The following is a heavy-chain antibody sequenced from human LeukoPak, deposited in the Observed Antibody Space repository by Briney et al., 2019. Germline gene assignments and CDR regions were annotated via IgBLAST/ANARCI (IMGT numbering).Heavy chain of an antibody. V-gene: IGHV1-18*01. Sequence: ASVKVSCKASGYTFTSYGISWVRQAPGQGLEWMGWISGYNGNTNYAQKLQGRVTMTRDTSTSTVYMDLRSLRSEDTAVYYCASSRAGSYQVDYFDYWGQGTLVTVSS. CDR1: GYTFTSYG. CDR3: ASSRAGSYQVDYFDY. D-gene: IGHD1-26*01. J-gene: IGHJ4*02. CDR2: ISGYNGNT.